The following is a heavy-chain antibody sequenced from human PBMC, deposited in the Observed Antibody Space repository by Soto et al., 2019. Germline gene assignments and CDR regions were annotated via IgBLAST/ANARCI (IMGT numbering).Heavy chain of an antibody. Sequence: QVQLVQSGAEVKKPGSSVKVSCKASGDTFNFYTINWVRQAPGLGLEWMGRFNPILSFSNSALKFQGRVTLTADKSTSTAYMGLSSLRSEDTAIYYCATSFGSGSRAFDYWGQGALVIVSS. D-gene: IGHD3-10*01. V-gene: IGHV1-69*02. J-gene: IGHJ4*02. CDR2: FNPILSFS. CDR1: GDTFNFYT. CDR3: ATSFGSGSRAFDY.